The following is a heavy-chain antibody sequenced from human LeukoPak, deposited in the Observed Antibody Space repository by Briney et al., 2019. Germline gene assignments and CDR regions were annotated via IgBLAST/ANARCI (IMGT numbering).Heavy chain of an antibody. V-gene: IGHV3-15*01. D-gene: IGHD1-20*01. CDR2: IKSEIGGGTT. J-gene: IGHJ1*01. Sequence: GGSLRLSCGASGFSFSKAWMNWVRQAPGKGLEWVARIKSEIGGGTTDYAAPVKGRFTISRDDSKSTLYLQMNSLNIEDTAMYYCSTAGVICNCVGFWGQGALVTVSS. CDR1: GFSFSKAW. CDR3: STAGVICNCVGF.